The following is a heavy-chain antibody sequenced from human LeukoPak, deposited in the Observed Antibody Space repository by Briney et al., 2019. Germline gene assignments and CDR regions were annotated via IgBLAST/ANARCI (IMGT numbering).Heavy chain of an antibody. CDR2: DSGSGGST. CDR3: AKVGGFRDAFDI. V-gene: IGHV3-23*01. J-gene: IGHJ3*02. CDR1: GFTFSSYA. Sequence: GGSLRLSCAAYGFTFSSYAMSWMRQAPGKGLEWVSADSGSGGSTYYADSVKGRFTISRDNSKKTLYLQMNSLRAEDTAVYYCAKVGGFRDAFDIWGQGTMVTVSS.